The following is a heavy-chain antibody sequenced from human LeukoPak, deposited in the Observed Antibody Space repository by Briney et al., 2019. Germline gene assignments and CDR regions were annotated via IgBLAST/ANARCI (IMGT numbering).Heavy chain of an antibody. V-gene: IGHV4-59*01. J-gene: IGHJ3*02. D-gene: IGHD3-22*01. Sequence: KSSETLSLTCTVSGGSISDYSWSWIRQPPGKGLEWIGNIYYSGSTNYNPSPKSRVTISVDTSKNQFSLKLSSVTAADTAVYYCARGVYYDSSGYYKTLEAFDIWGQGTMVTVSS. CDR2: IYYSGST. CDR1: GGSISDYS. CDR3: ARGVYYDSSGYYKTLEAFDI.